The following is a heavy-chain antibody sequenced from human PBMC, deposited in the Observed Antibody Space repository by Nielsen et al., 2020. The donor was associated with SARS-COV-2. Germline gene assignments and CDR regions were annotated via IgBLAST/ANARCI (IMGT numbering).Heavy chain of an antibody. D-gene: IGHD6-19*01. V-gene: IGHV4-4*02. Sequence: SETLSLTCAVSGGSISSSNWWSWVRQPPGKGLEWIGEIYHSGSTNYNPSLKSRVTISVDKSKNQFSLKLSSVTAADTAVYYCAREPPGYSSGWYENWGQGTLVTVSP. J-gene: IGHJ4*02. CDR1: GGSISSSNW. CDR2: IYHSGST. CDR3: AREPPGYSSGWYEN.